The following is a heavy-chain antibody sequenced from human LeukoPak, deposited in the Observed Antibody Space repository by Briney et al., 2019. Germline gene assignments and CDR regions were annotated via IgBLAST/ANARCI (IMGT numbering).Heavy chain of an antibody. CDR3: ARVIRGVMNYYYYMDG. V-gene: IGHV4-59*01. CDR2: IYYSGST. J-gene: IGHJ6*03. Sequence: SETLSLTCTASGGSISSYYWRWLRQPPGKGLEWIGYIYYSGSTNYNPSLKSRVTISVDTSKNQFSLKLSSVTAADTAVYYCARVIRGVMNYYYYMDGWGKGTTGTVS. D-gene: IGHD3-10*01. CDR1: GGSISSYY.